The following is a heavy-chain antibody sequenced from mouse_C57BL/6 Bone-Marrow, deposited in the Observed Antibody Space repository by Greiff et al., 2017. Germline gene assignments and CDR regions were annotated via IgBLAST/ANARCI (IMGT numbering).Heavy chain of an antibody. CDR2: IHPNSGST. V-gene: IGHV1-64*01. J-gene: IGHJ2*01. CDR1: GYTFTSYW. D-gene: IGHD1-2*01. Sequence: QVQLQQPGAELVKPGASVKLSCKASGYTFTSYWMHWVKQRPGQGLEWIGMIHPNSGSTNYNEKFKSKATLTVDKSSSTAYMQLSSLTSDDSAVYYCSRDYYGLFDYWGQGTTLTVSS. CDR3: SRDYYGLFDY.